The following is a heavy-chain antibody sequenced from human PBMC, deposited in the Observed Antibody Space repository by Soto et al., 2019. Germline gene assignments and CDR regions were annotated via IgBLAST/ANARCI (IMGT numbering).Heavy chain of an antibody. CDR3: ARVGPDYYGSGSYYLDDY. J-gene: IGHJ4*02. CDR1: GGTFSSYA. V-gene: IGHV1-69*01. D-gene: IGHD3-10*01. CDR2: IIPIFGTA. Sequence: QVQLVQSGAEAKKPGSSVKVSCKASGGTFSSYAISWVRQAPGQGLVWMGGIIPIFGTANYAQKFQGRVTITADESTSTAYMELSSLRSEDTAVYYCARVGPDYYGSGSYYLDDYWGQGTLVTVSS.